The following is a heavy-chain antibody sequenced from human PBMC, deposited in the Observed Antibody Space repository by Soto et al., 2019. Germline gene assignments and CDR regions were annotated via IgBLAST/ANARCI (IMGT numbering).Heavy chain of an antibody. J-gene: IGHJ3*01. CDR2: IYYSGST. D-gene: IGHD3-10*01. CDR1: GGTTSSDGYY. Sequence: SETLSLTCTVSGGTTSSDGYYWSWIRLHPGKGLEWIGYIYYSGSTYYNPSLKSRATISVDRSKNQFSLKLSSVTAADTAVYYCVRTEPQGSGDFWGQGKMVTVSS. V-gene: IGHV4-31*03. CDR3: VRTEPQGSGDF.